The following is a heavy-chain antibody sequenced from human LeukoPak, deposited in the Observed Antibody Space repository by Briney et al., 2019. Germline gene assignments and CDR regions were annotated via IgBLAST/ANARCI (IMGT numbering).Heavy chain of an antibody. V-gene: IGHV1-2*06. CDR3: ARDPGYSYAFDI. CDR1: GYTLTAHY. J-gene: IGHJ3*02. Sequence: GASVKVSCKASGYTLTAHYMHWVRQAPGQGLEWMGRINPSSGDTEYGQRFQGRVTLTRDTSSSTANMELRRLRSDDTAVYYCARDPGYSYAFDIWGQGTVVIVSS. CDR2: INPSSGDT. D-gene: IGHD2-21*01.